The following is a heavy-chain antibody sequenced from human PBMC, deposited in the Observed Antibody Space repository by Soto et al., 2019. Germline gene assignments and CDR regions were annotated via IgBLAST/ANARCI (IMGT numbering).Heavy chain of an antibody. D-gene: IGHD3-16*01. V-gene: IGHV3-33*01. J-gene: IGHJ4*02. Sequence: LRLSCAASGFTFSSYGMHWVRQAPGKGLEWVAVIWYDGSNKYYADSVKGRFTISRDNSKNTLYLQMNSLRAEDTAVYYCARARIMITFGGVHDYFDYWGQGTLVTVS. CDR1: GFTFSSYG. CDR2: IWYDGSNK. CDR3: ARARIMITFGGVHDYFDY.